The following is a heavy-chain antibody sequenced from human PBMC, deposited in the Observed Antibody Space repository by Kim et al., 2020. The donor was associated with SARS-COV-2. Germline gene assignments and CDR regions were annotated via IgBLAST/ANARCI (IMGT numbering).Heavy chain of an antibody. Sequence: GGSLRLSCAASGFTFSSYWMSWVRQAPGKGLEWVANIKQDGSEKYYVDSVKGRFTISRDNAKNSLYLQMNSLRAEDTAVYYCARDSGGPQLPPRPYYFDYWGQGTLVTVSS. V-gene: IGHV3-7*01. CDR3: ARDSGGPQLPPRPYYFDY. J-gene: IGHJ4*02. CDR2: IKQDGSEK. D-gene: IGHD2-2*01. CDR1: GFTFSSYW.